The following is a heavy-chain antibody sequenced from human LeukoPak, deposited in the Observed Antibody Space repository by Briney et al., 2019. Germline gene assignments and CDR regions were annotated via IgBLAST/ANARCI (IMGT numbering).Heavy chain of an antibody. Sequence: PGGSLRLSCAASGFTFSSYGMSWVRQAPGKGLEWVSAISGSGGSTYYADSVKGRFTISRDNSKNTLWLQMNSLRAEDTAVYYCAKTGSGRSPPYYYYYYMDVWGKGTTVTISS. CDR1: GFTFSSYG. CDR2: ISGSGGST. CDR3: AKTGSGRSPPYYYYYYMDV. D-gene: IGHD3-10*01. V-gene: IGHV3-23*01. J-gene: IGHJ6*03.